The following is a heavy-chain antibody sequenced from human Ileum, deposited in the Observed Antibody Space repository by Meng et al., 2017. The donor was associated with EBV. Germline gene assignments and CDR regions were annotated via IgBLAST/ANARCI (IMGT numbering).Heavy chain of an antibody. CDR1: GGSISRSDW. V-gene: IGHV4-4*02. CDR2: TSHSGST. D-gene: IGHD3-22*01. CDR3: ASSDYYRPDY. Sequence: QVQLQESGPGLVKPSETLSLTCALSGGSISRSDWWSWVRQPPGKGLEWIGETSHSGSTNYSPSLKSRVTISLDKSKNQLSLKLSSVTAADTAVYYCASSDYYRPDYWGQGTLVTVSS. J-gene: IGHJ4*02.